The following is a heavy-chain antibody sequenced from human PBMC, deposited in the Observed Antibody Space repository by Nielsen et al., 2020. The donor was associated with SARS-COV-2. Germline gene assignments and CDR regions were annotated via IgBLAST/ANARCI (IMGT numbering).Heavy chain of an antibody. J-gene: IGHJ6*02. Sequence: ASMKVSCKASGYTFTGYYMHWVRQAPGQGLEWMGRINPNSGGTNYAQKFQGRVTMTRDTSISTAYMELSRLRSDDTAVYYCARATLSLYYYYGMDVWGQGTTVTVSS. V-gene: IGHV1-2*06. CDR2: INPNSGGT. CDR3: ARATLSLYYYYGMDV. CDR1: GYTFTGYY.